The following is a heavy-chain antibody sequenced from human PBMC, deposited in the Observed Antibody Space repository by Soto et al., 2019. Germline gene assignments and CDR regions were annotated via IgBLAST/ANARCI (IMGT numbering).Heavy chain of an antibody. J-gene: IGHJ6*02. D-gene: IGHD3-3*01. CDR2: ISGSGGST. CDR1: GFTFSSYA. Sequence: EVQLLESGGGLVQPGGSLRLSCAASGFTFSSYAMSWVRQAPGKGLEWVSAISGSGGSTYYADSVKGRFTISRDNSKNTLYLQMNSLRAEDTAVYYCAKVGYDFWSGYYTSGVDVWGQGTTVTVSS. CDR3: AKVGYDFWSGYYTSGVDV. V-gene: IGHV3-23*01.